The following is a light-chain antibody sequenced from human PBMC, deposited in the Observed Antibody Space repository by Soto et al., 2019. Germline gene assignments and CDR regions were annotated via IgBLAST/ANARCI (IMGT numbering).Light chain of an antibody. J-gene: IGLJ2*01. CDR2: QDS. V-gene: IGLV3-1*01. CDR1: KLGDKY. CDR3: QAWDSSTVV. Sequence: ELTQPPSVSVSPGQTASITCSGDKLGDKYACWYQQNPGQSPVLVIYQDSKRPSGIPERFSGSNSGNTATLTISGTQAMDEADYYCQAWDSSTVVFGGGTKLTVL.